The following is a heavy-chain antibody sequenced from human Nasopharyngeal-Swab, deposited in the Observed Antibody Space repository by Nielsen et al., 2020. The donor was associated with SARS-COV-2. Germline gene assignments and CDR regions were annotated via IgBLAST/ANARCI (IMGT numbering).Heavy chain of an antibody. Sequence: SETLSRTCTVSGGSISSSTYYWAWIRPPPGKGLEWIGSIYYGGSTSYNPSLKSRVTISVDTSKNQFSLKLSSVTAADTAVYYCATLSSSWYEYYFDYWGQGTLVTVSS. CDR3: ATLSSSWYEYYFDY. J-gene: IGHJ4*02. V-gene: IGHV4-39*01. CDR1: GGSISSSTYY. CDR2: IYYGGST. D-gene: IGHD6-13*01.